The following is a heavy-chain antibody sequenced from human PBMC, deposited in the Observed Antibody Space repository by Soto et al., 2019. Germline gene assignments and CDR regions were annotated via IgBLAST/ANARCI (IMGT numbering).Heavy chain of an antibody. V-gene: IGHV5-51*01. CDR2: IYPGDSDT. J-gene: IGHJ4*02. D-gene: IGHD6-13*01. Sequence: GESLKISCKGSVYSFNSYWIGWVRQMPGKGLEWMGIIYPGDSDTRYSPSFQGQVTISADKSISTAYLQWSSLKASDTAMYYCARPAGIAAATIDYWGQGTLVTVSS. CDR3: ARPAGIAAATIDY. CDR1: VYSFNSYW.